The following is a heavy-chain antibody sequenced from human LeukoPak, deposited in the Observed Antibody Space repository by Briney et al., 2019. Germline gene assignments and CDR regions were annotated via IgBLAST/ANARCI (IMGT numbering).Heavy chain of an antibody. J-gene: IGHJ1*01. V-gene: IGHV3-23*01. CDR3: ARGRDGYNYVYFQH. CDR2: ISGSGGSA. D-gene: IGHD5-24*01. CDR1: GFTFSTYA. Sequence: PGGSLRLSCAASGFTFSTYAMSWVRQAPGKGLEWVSVISGSGGSAYYADSVKGRFTIPRDNAKNSLYLQMNSLRAEDTAVYYCARGRDGYNYVYFQHWGQGTLVTVSS.